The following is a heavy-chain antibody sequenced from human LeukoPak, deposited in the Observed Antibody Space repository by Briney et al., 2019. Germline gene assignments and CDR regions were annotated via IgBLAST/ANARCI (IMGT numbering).Heavy chain of an antibody. J-gene: IGHJ4*02. Sequence: GGSMRLXCASSGFTFSNFWMIWVRPAPGKELEWVANIKQDGSEKYYVDSVKGRFTISRDNAKNSLYLQMNSLRAEDTALYYCALPRRGYWGQGTLVTVSS. CDR3: ALPRRGY. D-gene: IGHD3-10*01. CDR1: GFTFSNFW. CDR2: IKQDGSEK. V-gene: IGHV3-7*01.